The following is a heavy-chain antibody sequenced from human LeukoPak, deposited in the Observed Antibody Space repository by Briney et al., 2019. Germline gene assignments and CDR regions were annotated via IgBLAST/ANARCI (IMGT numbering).Heavy chain of an antibody. J-gene: IGHJ3*02. Sequence: ASVKVSCKASGGTFSSYAISWVRQAPGQGLEWMGWINPKSGGTNYAQKFQGRVTMTRDTSISTAYMGMSSLRSDDTAVYYCARNLWFGESSDAFDMWGQGTMVTVSS. CDR1: GGTFSSYA. D-gene: IGHD3-10*01. V-gene: IGHV1-2*02. CDR2: INPKSGGT. CDR3: ARNLWFGESSDAFDM.